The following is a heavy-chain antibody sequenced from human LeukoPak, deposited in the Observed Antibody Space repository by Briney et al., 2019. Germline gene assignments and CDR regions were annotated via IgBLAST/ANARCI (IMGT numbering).Heavy chain of an antibody. CDR2: FSYDGIAT. CDR1: GFTFSRFP. CDR3: ARGKSDSSGYDYILDY. V-gene: IGHV3-30*01. D-gene: IGHD5-12*01. J-gene: IGHJ4*02. Sequence: GRSQRLSCAASGFTFSRFPFHWVRQAPGKGLEWVALFSYDGIATHYAASVKGRFTVSRDDSKNTLYLQMNSLRAEDTAVYYCARGKSDSSGYDYILDYWGQGTLVTVSS.